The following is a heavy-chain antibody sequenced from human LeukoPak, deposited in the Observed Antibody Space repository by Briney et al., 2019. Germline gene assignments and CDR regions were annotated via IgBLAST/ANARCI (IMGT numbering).Heavy chain of an antibody. CDR1: GFTFSSYA. CDR2: ISGSGGST. V-gene: IGHV3-23*01. Sequence: GGSLRLSCAASGFTFSSYAMSWVRQAPGKGLEWVSAISGSGGSTYYADSVKGRFTISRDNSKNTLYPQMNSLRAEDTAVYYCAKSIRGAGSPPSYWGQGALVTVSS. CDR3: AKSIRGAGSPPSY. D-gene: IGHD1-14*01. J-gene: IGHJ4*02.